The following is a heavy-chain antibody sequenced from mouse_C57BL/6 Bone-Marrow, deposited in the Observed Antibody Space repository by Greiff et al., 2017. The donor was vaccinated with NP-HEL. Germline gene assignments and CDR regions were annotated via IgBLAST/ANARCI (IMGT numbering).Heavy chain of an antibody. CDR2: ISNGGGST. CDR3: ARQGITTEGYFDV. D-gene: IGHD1-1*01. J-gene: IGHJ1*03. V-gene: IGHV5-12*01. CDR1: GFTFSDYY. Sequence: EVKLVESGGGLVQPGGSLKLSCAASGFTFSDYYMYWVRQTPEKRLEWVAYISNGGGSTYYPDTVKGRFTISRDNAKNTLYLQMSRLKSEDTAMYYCARQGITTEGYFDVWGTGTTVTVSS.